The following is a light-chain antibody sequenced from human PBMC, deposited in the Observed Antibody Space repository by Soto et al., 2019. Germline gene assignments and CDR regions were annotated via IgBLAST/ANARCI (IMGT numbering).Light chain of an antibody. CDR1: SSNIGSNH. V-gene: IGLV1-47*01. CDR3: SARDDSLSGVV. Sequence: QSVRTQPPSTSGTPGQRVTISCSGSSSNIGSNHVYWYQQFPGMAPKLLMYRSDQRPTGVPDRFSGSKSGTSASLAISGLRADDEADYYCSARDDSLSGVVFGGGTQLTVL. J-gene: IGLJ2*01. CDR2: RSD.